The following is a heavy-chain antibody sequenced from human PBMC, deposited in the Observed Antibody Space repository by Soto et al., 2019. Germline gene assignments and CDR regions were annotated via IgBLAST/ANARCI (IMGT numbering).Heavy chain of an antibody. J-gene: IGHJ4*02. Sequence: SETLSLTYKVSGGSISNYYWSWIRQPAGKGLEWIGRVSTSGNPNYNPPLKSRVPISLDTSKNQFSLMLNSVTAADTAVYYCRRDFGYWGQGTLVTVSS. CDR3: RRDFGY. V-gene: IGHV4-4*07. CDR1: GGSISNYY. CDR2: VSTSGNP.